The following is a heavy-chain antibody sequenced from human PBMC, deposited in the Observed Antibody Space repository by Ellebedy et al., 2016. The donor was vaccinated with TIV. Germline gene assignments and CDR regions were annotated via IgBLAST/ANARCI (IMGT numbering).Heavy chain of an antibody. CDR1: GGSISSYY. CDR3: ASITFGGVDY. CDR2: IYYSGST. Sequence: SETLSLXXTVSGGSISSYYWSWIRQPPGKGLEWIGYIYYSGSTYYNPSLKSRVTISVDTSKNQFSLKLSSVTAADTAVYYCASITFGGVDYWGQGTLVTVSS. V-gene: IGHV4-59*08. J-gene: IGHJ4*02. D-gene: IGHD3-16*01.